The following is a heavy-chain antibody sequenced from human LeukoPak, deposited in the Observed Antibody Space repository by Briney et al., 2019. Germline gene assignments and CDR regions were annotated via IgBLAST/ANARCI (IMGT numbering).Heavy chain of an antibody. CDR2: ISSSSSYI. CDR1: GGSISSSS. Sequence: ETLSLTCTVSGGSISSSSYYWGWIRQPPGKGLEWVSSISSSSSYIYYADSVKGRFTISRDNAKSSLYLQMNSLRAEDTAVYYCARVVMGVVVAALDYWGQGTLVTVSS. V-gene: IGHV3-21*01. D-gene: IGHD2-15*01. CDR3: ARVVMGVVVAALDY. J-gene: IGHJ4*02.